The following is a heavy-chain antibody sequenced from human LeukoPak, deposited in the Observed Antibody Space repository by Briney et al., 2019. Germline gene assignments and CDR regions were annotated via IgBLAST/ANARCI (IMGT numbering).Heavy chain of an antibody. CDR3: ARDRGVPYFDY. D-gene: IGHD2-8*01. CDR2: IWFDGSNK. CDR1: GFTFSRYG. J-gene: IGHJ4*02. Sequence: PGRSLRLSCAASGFTFSRYGMHWVRQAPGKGLEWVAVIWFDGSNKYYADSVKGRFTISKDNSKNTLYLQMNSLRAEDTAVYYCARDRGVPYFDYWGQGTLVTVSS. V-gene: IGHV3-33*01.